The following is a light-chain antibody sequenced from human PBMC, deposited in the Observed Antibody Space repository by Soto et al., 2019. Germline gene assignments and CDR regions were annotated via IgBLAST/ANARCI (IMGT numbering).Light chain of an antibody. V-gene: IGLV1-51*01. J-gene: IGLJ2*01. CDR3: GVWDSSLSAVV. CDR1: SSNIGSNY. Sequence: QSALTQPPSVSAAPRQKVTISCSGSSSNIGSNYASWYHQLPGTAPKLVIYDNDKRPSGIPDRFSGSRSGTSATLAITGLQTGDEGDYYCGVWDSSLSAVVFGGGTKLTVL. CDR2: DND.